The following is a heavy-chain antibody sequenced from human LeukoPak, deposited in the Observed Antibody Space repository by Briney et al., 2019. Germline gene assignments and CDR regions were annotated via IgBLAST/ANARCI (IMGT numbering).Heavy chain of an antibody. J-gene: IGHJ3*02. CDR1: GGSISSYY. CDR2: IYYSGST. D-gene: IGHD5-12*01. V-gene: IGHV4-59*01. CDR3: ARATNAFDI. Sequence: SETLSLTCTVSGGSISSYYWSWIRQPPGKELEWIGYIYYSGSTNYNPSLKSRVTISVDTSKNQFSLKLSSVTAADTAVYYCARATNAFDIWGQGTMVTVSS.